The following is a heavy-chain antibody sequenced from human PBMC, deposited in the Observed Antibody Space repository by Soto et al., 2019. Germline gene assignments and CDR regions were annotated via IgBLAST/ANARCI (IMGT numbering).Heavy chain of an antibody. CDR3: ARTSSRRAFDI. J-gene: IGHJ3*02. Sequence: QVQLVESGGGLVKPGGSLRLSCSASRFTFSDYYMSWIRQSPGKGLEWVSYISSSSNYTNFADSVKGRFTISRDNAKNSLYLQMNSLRAEDTAVYYCARTSSRRAFDIWGQGTMVTVSS. CDR1: RFTFSDYY. CDR2: ISSSSNYT. V-gene: IGHV3-11*06. D-gene: IGHD6-25*01.